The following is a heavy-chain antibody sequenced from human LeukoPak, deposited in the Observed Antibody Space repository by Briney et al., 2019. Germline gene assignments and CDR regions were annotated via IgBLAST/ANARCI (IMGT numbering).Heavy chain of an antibody. CDR1: GFTFSDYY. D-gene: IGHD3-9*01. V-gene: IGHV3-11*04. Sequence: GGSLRLSCAASGFTFSDYYMNWIRQAPGKGLEWISYISSSGSGIHYTESVKGRFTISRDNSRNSLYLQMNSLRAEDTAVYYWARGGYYDSFTGYYSGHYFDEWGQGTLVTASS. CDR2: ISSSGSGI. CDR3: ARGGYYDSFTGYYSGHYFDE. J-gene: IGHJ4*01.